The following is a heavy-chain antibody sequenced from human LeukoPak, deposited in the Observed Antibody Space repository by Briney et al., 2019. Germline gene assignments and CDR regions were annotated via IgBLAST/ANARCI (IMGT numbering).Heavy chain of an antibody. CDR2: ISSTGSYK. CDR3: ARATPEQNSYYYAMDV. V-gene: IGHV3-21*01. J-gene: IGHJ6*02. CDR1: AFSLSNYY. Sequence: GGSLRLSCAASAFSLSNYYMSWVRQAPGKGLEWVSSISSTGSYKYYADSVKGRFTISRDNAKNSLYLQMNSLRAEDTAVYYCARATPEQNSYYYAMDVWSQGTTVTVSS. D-gene: IGHD1-7*01.